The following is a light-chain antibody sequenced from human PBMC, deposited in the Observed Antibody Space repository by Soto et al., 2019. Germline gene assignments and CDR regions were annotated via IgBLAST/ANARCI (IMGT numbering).Light chain of an antibody. J-gene: IGKJ2*01. V-gene: IGKV3-20*01. CDR3: QQYGDSPFT. CDR1: QSVNNNF. Sequence: EIVLTQSPATLSLSLGERAALSCRASQSVNNNFFAWYQQIPGQAPRLLISGASSMDSGIPARFSGSGSGTDFTLTISRLEPEDSAVYYCQQYGDSPFTFGQGTKLQIK. CDR2: GAS.